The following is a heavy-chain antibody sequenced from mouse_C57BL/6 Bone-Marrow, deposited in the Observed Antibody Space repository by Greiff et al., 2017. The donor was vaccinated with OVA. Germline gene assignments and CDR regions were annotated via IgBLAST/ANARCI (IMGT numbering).Heavy chain of an antibody. D-gene: IGHD1-1*01. CDR3: ARHSFPIYYYGSSYYWYFDV. CDR1: GYTFTSYW. Sequence: QVQLQQSGAELAKPGASVKLSCKASGYTFTSYWMHWVKQRPGQGLEWIGYINPSSGYTKYNQKFKDKATLTADKSSSTAYMQLSSLTYEDSAVYYCARHSFPIYYYGSSYYWYFDVWGTGTTVTVSS. V-gene: IGHV1-7*01. J-gene: IGHJ1*03. CDR2: INPSSGYT.